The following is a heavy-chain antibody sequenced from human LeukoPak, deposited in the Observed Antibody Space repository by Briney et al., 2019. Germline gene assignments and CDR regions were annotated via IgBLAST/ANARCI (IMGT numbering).Heavy chain of an antibody. V-gene: IGHV3-23*01. CDR2: ISGSGGNT. CDR1: GFTFSSFA. J-gene: IGHJ4*02. Sequence: AGSLTLSCAASGFTFSSFAMSWVRQPPGKGLEWVSVISGSGGNTYYADSVKGRFTTSRDNSKNTLYLQMNSLRAEDTAVYYCAKGRARIAAASDYWGQGTLVTVSS. CDR3: AKGRARIAAASDY. D-gene: IGHD6-13*01.